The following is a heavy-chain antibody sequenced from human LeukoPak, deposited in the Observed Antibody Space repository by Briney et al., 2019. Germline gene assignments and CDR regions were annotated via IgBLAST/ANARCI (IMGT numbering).Heavy chain of an antibody. J-gene: IGHJ4*02. Sequence: TETLSLTCAVFGGSFSGYYWNWIRQPPGKGLEWIGQINPSRNTNYNPSLKSRVTISVDTSKKQFSLKLSSVTAADTAVYYCARRYDFWSGYPPPLDYWGQGTLVTVSS. CDR2: INPSRNT. CDR3: ARRYDFWSGYPPPLDY. D-gene: IGHD3-3*01. CDR1: GGSFSGYY. V-gene: IGHV4-34*01.